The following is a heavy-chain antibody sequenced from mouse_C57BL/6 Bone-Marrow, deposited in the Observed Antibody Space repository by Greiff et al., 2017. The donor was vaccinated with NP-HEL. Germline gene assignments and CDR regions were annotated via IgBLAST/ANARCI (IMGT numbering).Heavy chain of an antibody. CDR1: GFSFNTYA. J-gene: IGHJ4*01. CDR2: IRSKSNNYAT. Sequence: GGGLVQPKGSLKLSCAASGFSFNTYAMHWVRQAPGQGLEWVARIRSKSNNYATYYADSVKDRFTISRDDSESMLYLQMNNLKTEDTAMYYCVRRDSSGYYAMDYWGQGTSVTVSS. CDR3: VRRDSSGYYAMDY. V-gene: IGHV10-1*01. D-gene: IGHD3-2*02.